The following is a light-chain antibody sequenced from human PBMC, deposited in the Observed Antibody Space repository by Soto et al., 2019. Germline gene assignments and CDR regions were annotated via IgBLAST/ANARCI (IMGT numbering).Light chain of an antibody. Sequence: DIQMTQSPSTLSASVGDRVTITCRASQSISSWLAWYQQKPGKAPKLLIYDASSLESGVPSRFSGSGSGTEFALTISSLQPDDFATYYGQQYNSYSPYTFGQGTKREIK. CDR2: DAS. J-gene: IGKJ2*01. V-gene: IGKV1-5*01. CDR1: QSISSW. CDR3: QQYNSYSPYT.